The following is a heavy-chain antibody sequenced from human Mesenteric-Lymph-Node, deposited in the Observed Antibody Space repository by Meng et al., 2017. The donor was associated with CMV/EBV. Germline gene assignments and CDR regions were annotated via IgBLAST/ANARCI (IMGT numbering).Heavy chain of an antibody. CDR1: RGSVSSGSFY. V-gene: IGHV4-61*01. CDR3: AGMIEPPSIWFDP. J-gene: IGHJ5*02. D-gene: IGHD1-14*01. Sequence: SETLSLTCSVSRGSVSSGSFYWSWIRQPPGKGLEWIGCFYYTGATNYNPSLKSRVSISADTSKNQFSLKLRSVTAADTAVYYCAGMIEPPSIWFDPWGQGTLVTVSS. CDR2: FYYTGAT.